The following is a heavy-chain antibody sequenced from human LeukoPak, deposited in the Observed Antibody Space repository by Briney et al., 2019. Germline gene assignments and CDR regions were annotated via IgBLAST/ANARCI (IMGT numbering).Heavy chain of an antibody. Sequence: SETLSLTCTVSGGSISPYYWSWIRQPPGKGLEWIGYIYYSGSTNYNPSLKSRVSMSVDTSKNQFSLKLNSVTAADTAVYYCARESPAFDFWGQGTMVTVSS. J-gene: IGHJ3*01. CDR3: ARESPAFDF. CDR2: IYYSGST. V-gene: IGHV4-59*01. CDR1: GGSISPYY.